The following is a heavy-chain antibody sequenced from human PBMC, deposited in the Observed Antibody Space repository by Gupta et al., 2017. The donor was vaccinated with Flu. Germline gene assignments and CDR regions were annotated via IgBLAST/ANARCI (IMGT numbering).Heavy chain of an antibody. D-gene: IGHD3-3*01. Sequence: EVQLLESGGGLVQPGGSVRLSCAASGFTFSTYAMTWVRQTPGKGLEWVSTISGGSDRTYYANSVKGRFAISRDISKDTLYLQMNSLRGDDTAVYYCAKPLIFGVGYGLDVWGQGTTVTVSS. CDR3: AKPLIFGVGYGLDV. CDR2: ISGGSDRT. CDR1: GFTFSTYA. J-gene: IGHJ6*02. V-gene: IGHV3-23*01.